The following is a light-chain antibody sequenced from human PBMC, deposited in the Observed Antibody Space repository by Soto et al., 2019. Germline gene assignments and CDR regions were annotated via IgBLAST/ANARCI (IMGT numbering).Light chain of an antibody. CDR1: SSDVGGYKY. CDR2: DVS. J-gene: IGLJ1*01. CDR3: SSYTSSNSYV. V-gene: IGLV2-14*03. Sequence: QAVVTQPASVSGSPGQSIAISCTGSSSDVGGYKYVSWYQQQPGKAPKLMIYDVSNRPSGVSDRFSGSKSGNTASLTISGLQSEDEADYYCSSYTSSNSYVFGTGTQLTVL.